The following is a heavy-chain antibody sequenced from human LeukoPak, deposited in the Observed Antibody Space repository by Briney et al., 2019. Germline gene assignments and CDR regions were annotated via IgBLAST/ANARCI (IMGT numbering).Heavy chain of an antibody. Sequence: GGSLRLSCAASGFTFSSYAMAWVRQAPGKGLEWVSAISGGAYSTSYADSVKGRFTISRDNYKNTLYLQMNSLRAEDTAIYYCARNTSGFKLGDAFDIWGQGTMVTVSS. CDR3: ARNTSGFKLGDAFDI. CDR1: GFTFSSYA. J-gene: IGHJ3*02. D-gene: IGHD3-22*01. CDR2: ISGGAYST. V-gene: IGHV3-23*01.